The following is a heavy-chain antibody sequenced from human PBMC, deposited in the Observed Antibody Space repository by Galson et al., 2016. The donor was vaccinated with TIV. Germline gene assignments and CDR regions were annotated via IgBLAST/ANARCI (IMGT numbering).Heavy chain of an antibody. CDR1: GFTFSSNA. Sequence: SLRLSCAASGFTFSSNAMHWVRQAPGKGLEWLTVISRDGSSYYYADSVKGRLTISRDNSKNALYLQMNSLRPDDTAVYYCARATAGEISFLVDYRGQGTLVTVSS. CDR2: ISRDGSSY. J-gene: IGHJ4*02. CDR3: ARATAGEISFLVDY. V-gene: IGHV3-30*01. D-gene: IGHD3-16*02.